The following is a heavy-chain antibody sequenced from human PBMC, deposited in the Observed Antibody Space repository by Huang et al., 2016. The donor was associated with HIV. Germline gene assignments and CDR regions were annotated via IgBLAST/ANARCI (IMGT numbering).Heavy chain of an antibody. CDR1: GGAFRGSS. Sequence: QVQLKQWGAGLLKPSETLSLPCAVYGGAFRGSSWTWIRQFPEKGLEWIGDINHNGKIICNPSLRARVTIATDTSKNHFFLHRTTVTAADTALDYCARGFNYYASDNLGVYYFDSWGLGTLVTVSP. CDR2: INHNGKI. V-gene: IGHV4-34*02. CDR3: ARGFNYYASDNLGVYYFDS. D-gene: IGHD3-10*01. J-gene: IGHJ4*02.